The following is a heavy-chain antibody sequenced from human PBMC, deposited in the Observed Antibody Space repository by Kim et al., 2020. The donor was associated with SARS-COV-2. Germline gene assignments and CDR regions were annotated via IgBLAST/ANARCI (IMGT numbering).Heavy chain of an antibody. CDR2: ISYDGSNK. J-gene: IGHJ6*02. CDR1: GFTFSSYA. D-gene: IGHD4-17*01. V-gene: IGHV3-30-3*01. Sequence: GGSLRLSCAASGFTFSSYAMHWVRQAPGKGLEWVAVISYDGSNKYYADSVKGRFTISRDNSKNTLYLQMNSLRAEDTAVYYCARPMTTVVNGGLYGMDVWGQGTTVTVSS. CDR3: ARPMTTVVNGGLYGMDV.